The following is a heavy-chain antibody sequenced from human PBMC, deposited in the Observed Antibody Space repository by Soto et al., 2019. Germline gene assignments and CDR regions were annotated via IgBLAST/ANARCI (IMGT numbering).Heavy chain of an antibody. CDR1: GFTCTDYS. Sequence: PGGSLRLCCAASGFTCTDYSMSWIRQAPGKGLEWLAFIDSRGRTLSYADSVKGRFTISRDNAKNSLYLQMHSLRADDTAVYYCARQAARNYIDSWGQGDVVTVSS. D-gene: IGHD6-6*01. CDR2: IDSRGRTL. J-gene: IGHJ4*02. CDR3: ARQAARNYIDS. V-gene: IGHV3-11*01.